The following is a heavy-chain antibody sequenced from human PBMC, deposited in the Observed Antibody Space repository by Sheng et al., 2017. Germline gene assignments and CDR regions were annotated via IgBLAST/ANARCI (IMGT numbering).Heavy chain of an antibody. CDR2: INHSGST. CDR3: ARGRGRAIVVVPAARGDNWFDP. CDR1: GGSFSGYY. Sequence: QVQLQQWGAGLLKPSETLSLTCAVYGGSFSGYYWSWIRQPPGKGLEWIGEINHSGSTNYNPSLKSRVTISVDTSKNQFSLKLSSVTAADTAVYYCARGRGRAIVVVPAARGDNWFDPWGQGTLVTVSS. J-gene: IGHJ5*02. V-gene: IGHV4-34*01. D-gene: IGHD2-2*01.